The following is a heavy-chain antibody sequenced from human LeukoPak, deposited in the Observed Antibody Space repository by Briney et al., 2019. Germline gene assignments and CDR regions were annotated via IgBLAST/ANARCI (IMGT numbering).Heavy chain of an antibody. D-gene: IGHD6-19*01. J-gene: IGHJ4*02. CDR2: IWYDGSNK. Sequence: PEGSLRLSCAASGFTFSSYAMSWVRQAPGKGLEWVAVIWYDGSNKYYADSVKGRFTISRDNSKNTLYLQMNSLRAEDTAVYYCARGRKWLVPCLDYWGQGTLVTVSS. CDR3: ARGRKWLVPCLDY. CDR1: GFTFSSYA. V-gene: IGHV3-33*08.